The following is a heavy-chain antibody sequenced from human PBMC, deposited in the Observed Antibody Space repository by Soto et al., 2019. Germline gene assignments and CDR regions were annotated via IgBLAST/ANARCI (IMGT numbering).Heavy chain of an antibody. CDR2: IYSSGST. Sequence: SETLSLTCTVTGGTLSGYYWTWIRQSAGGGLEWIGRIYSSGSTNYNPPLKSRVTISLDTSTSHVSLRLRSVSAADTAVYYCARGQRFSDWFDPWGQGTLVTVSS. V-gene: IGHV4-4*07. J-gene: IGHJ5*02. CDR3: ARGQRFSDWFDP. CDR1: GGTLSGYY. D-gene: IGHD3-3*01.